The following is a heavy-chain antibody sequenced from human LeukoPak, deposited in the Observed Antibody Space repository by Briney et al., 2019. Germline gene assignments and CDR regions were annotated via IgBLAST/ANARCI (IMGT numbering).Heavy chain of an antibody. CDR2: IIPIFGTA. Sequence: SVNVSCKASGYTFTSYGISWVRQAPGQGLEWMGGIIPIFGTANYAQKFQGRVTITADESTSTAYMELSSLRSEDTAVYYCARGTVVPAAIQHYYYGMDVWGQGTTVTVSS. D-gene: IGHD2-2*01. J-gene: IGHJ6*02. CDR1: GYTFTSYG. V-gene: IGHV1-69*13. CDR3: ARGTVVPAAIQHYYYGMDV.